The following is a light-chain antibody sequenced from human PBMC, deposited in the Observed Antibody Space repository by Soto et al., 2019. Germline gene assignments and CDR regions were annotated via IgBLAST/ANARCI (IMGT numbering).Light chain of an antibody. V-gene: IGLV2-8*01. CDR3: SSYAGSNTDYV. Sequence: QSALTQPPSASGYPGQSVTISCTGTSSDVGGYKYVSWYQQHPGKVPKLMIYEVSKRPSGVPDRFSGSKSGNTASLTVSGLQAEDEADYYCSSYAGSNTDYVFGTGTKLTVL. CDR2: EVS. J-gene: IGLJ1*01. CDR1: SSDVGGYKY.